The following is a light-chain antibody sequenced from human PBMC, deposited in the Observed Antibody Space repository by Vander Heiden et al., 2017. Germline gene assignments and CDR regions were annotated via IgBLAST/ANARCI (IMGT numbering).Light chain of an antibody. CDR3: QQRSNWPPT. CDR2: DAS. CDR1: QSVTSY. V-gene: IGKV3-11*01. Sequence: DIVFPQSPATLSVSPGERATISCRASQSVTSYLAWYQQTPGKAPRLLIYDASNRSTGIPARFSGSGSGTDFTLTISSLEPEDFAVYYCQQRSNWPPTFGQGTRLEI. J-gene: IGKJ5*01.